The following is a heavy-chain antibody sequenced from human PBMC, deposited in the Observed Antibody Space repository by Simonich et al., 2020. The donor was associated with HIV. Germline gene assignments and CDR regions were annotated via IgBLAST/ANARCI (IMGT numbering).Heavy chain of an antibody. Sequence: QVQLQQWGAGLLKPSETLSLTCVVYGGSFSGFYWNWIRQPPGKGLEWIGEINHVGRTNNNPSLKSRVTISVDTSKKQISLRLSSVTAADTALYYCARHRPSGNYLYEVDYFDFWGQGTLVTVSS. D-gene: IGHD1-26*01. CDR3: ARHRPSGNYLYEVDYFDF. J-gene: IGHJ4*02. V-gene: IGHV4-34*01. CDR2: INHVGRT. CDR1: GGSFSGFY.